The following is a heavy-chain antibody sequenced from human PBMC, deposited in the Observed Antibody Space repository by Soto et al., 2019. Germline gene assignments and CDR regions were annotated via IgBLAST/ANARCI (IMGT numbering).Heavy chain of an antibody. CDR2: IWYDGSNK. CDR1: GFTFSSYG. V-gene: IGHV3-33*01. D-gene: IGHD2-15*01. J-gene: IGHJ6*03. Sequence: GGSLRLSCAASGFTFSSYGMHWVRQAPGKGLEWVAVIWYDGSNKYYADSVKGRFTISRDNSKNTLYLQMNSLRAEDTAVYYCARDYSPAPDYYYYMDVWGKGTTVTVSS. CDR3: ARDYSPAPDYYYYMDV.